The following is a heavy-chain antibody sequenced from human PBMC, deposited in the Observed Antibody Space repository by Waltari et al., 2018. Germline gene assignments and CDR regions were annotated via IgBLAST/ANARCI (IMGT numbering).Heavy chain of an antibody. Sequence: EVQLVESGGGLVQPGGSLRLSCAAPGFSFSTYGMGWVRQAPGKGLEWVANIKQDGSTKYYVDSVKGRFTISRDNAKNSLYLQMNSLRAEDTAVYYCGRDRGWRQHDYWGQGTLVTVSS. CDR2: IKQDGSTK. D-gene: IGHD5-12*01. CDR3: GRDRGWRQHDY. CDR1: GFSFSTYG. V-gene: IGHV3-7*01. J-gene: IGHJ4*02.